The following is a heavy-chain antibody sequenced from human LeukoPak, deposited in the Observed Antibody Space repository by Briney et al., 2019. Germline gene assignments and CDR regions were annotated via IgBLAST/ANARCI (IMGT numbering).Heavy chain of an antibody. CDR3: ARNGYTSGWYRN. J-gene: IGHJ4*02. CDR2: IYSGGST. D-gene: IGHD6-19*01. CDR1: GFTVSSNY. V-gene: IGHV3-53*01. Sequence: GGSLRLSCAASGFTVSSNYMSWVRQAPGKGLEWVSTIYSGGSTYYADSMKGRFTISRDNPKNTLYLQMNSLRGEDTAVYYCARNGYTSGWYRNWGQGTLVTVSS.